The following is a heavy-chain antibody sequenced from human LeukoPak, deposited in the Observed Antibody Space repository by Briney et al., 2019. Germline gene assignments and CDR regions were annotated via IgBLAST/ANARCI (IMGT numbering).Heavy chain of an antibody. Sequence: SETLSLTCTVSGGSISSYYWSWIRQPPGKGLEWIGYIYYSGSTNYNPSLKSRVTISVDTSKNQFSLKLSSVTAADTAVYYCARVRYGDYVPRYGMDVWGQGTTVTVSS. J-gene: IGHJ6*02. D-gene: IGHD4-17*01. CDR2: IYYSGST. CDR1: GGSISSYY. CDR3: ARVRYGDYVPRYGMDV. V-gene: IGHV4-59*08.